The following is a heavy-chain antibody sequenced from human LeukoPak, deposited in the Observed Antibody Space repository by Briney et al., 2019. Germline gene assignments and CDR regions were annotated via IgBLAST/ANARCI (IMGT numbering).Heavy chain of an antibody. CDR1: GFTFSSYW. CDR2: IKQDGSEK. CDR3: AREPVVVRFDDAFDI. J-gene: IGHJ3*02. D-gene: IGHD3-10*01. V-gene: IGHV3-7*01. Sequence: GGSLRLSCAASGFTFSSYWMSWVRQAPGKGLEWVANIKQDGSEKYYVDSVKGRFTISRDNAKNSLYLQMNSLRAEDTAVYYCAREPVVVRFDDAFDIWGQGTMVTVSS.